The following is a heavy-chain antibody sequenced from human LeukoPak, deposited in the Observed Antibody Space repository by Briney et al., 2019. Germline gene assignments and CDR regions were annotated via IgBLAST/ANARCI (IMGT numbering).Heavy chain of an antibody. D-gene: IGHD3-16*02. Sequence: SVKVSCNASGGTFSSYAISWVRQAPGQGLEWMGGIIPIFGTANYAQKFQGRVTITADESTSTAYMELSRLRSDDTAMYYCARDLSSGELSFDYWGQGALVTVSS. CDR2: IIPIFGTA. CDR3: ARDLSSGELSFDY. CDR1: GGTFSSYA. V-gene: IGHV1-69*13. J-gene: IGHJ4*02.